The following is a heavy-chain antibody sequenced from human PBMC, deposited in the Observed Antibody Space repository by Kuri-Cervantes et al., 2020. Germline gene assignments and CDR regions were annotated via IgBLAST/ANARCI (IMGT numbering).Heavy chain of an antibody. V-gene: IGHV3-33*01. CDR3: ARAFPVNYYYYGMDV. J-gene: IGHJ6*02. CDR1: GFNFSSYD. D-gene: IGHD2-21*01. CDR2: IWYDGSNK. Sequence: GESLKISCAASGFNFSSYDMHWVRQAPGKGLEWVTVIWYDGSNKYYADSVEGRFTFSRDSSKNTLYLQMNSLRAEDTAVYYCARAFPVNYYYYGMDVWGQGTTVTVSS.